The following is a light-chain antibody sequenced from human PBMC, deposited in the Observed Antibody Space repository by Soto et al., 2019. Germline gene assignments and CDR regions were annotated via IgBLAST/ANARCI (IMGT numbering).Light chain of an antibody. Sequence: EIVLTPSPGTLSLSPGERATLSCRASQSVSSTYLAWYQQKPGQAPRLIIYGASSRATGIQDKFSGSASGTDFTHTISRLEPEDFAVYSCKHFRSTTPYTFGQGTKKEIQ. CDR2: GAS. CDR1: QSVSSTY. J-gene: IGKJ2*01. V-gene: IGKV3-20*01. CDR3: KHFRSTTPYT.